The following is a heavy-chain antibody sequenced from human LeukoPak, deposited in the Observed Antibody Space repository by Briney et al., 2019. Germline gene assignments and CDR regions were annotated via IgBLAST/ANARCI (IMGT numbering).Heavy chain of an antibody. CDR2: IKQDGSEK. D-gene: IGHD6-13*01. V-gene: IGHV3-7*01. Sequence: PGGSLRLSCAASGFTFSSYWMSWVRQAPGKGLEWVANIKQDGSEKYYVDSVKGRFTISRDNAKNSLYLQMNSLRAEDTAVYYCARDSSSWYRFPYYFDYWGQGTLVTVSS. CDR3: ARDSSSWYRFPYYFDY. J-gene: IGHJ4*02. CDR1: GFTFSSYW.